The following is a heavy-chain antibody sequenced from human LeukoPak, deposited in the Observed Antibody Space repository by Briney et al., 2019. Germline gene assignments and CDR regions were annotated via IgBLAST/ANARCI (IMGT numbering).Heavy chain of an antibody. J-gene: IGHJ4*02. D-gene: IGHD2-21*02. V-gene: IGHV3-23*01. CDR2: ISGGGEGT. CDR3: AKGAYCGGGCYSFFEY. CDR1: GFTFSNYA. Sequence: GGSLRLSCAASGFTFSNYAMNWVRQAPGKGLEWVSGISGGGEGTFYADSVKGRFTISRDISKNTLSLQMDSLTGEDTAIYYCAKGAYCGGGCYSFFEYWGQGTLVTVSS.